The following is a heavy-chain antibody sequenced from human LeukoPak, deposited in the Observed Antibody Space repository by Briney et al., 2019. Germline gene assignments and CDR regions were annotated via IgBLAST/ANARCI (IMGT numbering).Heavy chain of an antibody. Sequence: PGGSLRLSCAASGFTFSSYAIHWVRQAPGEGLEWVAVISYDGSNKYYADSVKGRFTISRDNSKNTLYLQMNSLRAEDTAVYYCAKEGVVVAATTDAFDIWGQGTMVTVSS. J-gene: IGHJ3*02. CDR3: AKEGVVVAATTDAFDI. D-gene: IGHD2-15*01. CDR1: GFTFSSYA. CDR2: ISYDGSNK. V-gene: IGHV3-30-3*01.